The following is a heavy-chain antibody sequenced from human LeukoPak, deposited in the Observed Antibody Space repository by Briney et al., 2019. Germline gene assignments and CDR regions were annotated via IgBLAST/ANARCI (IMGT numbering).Heavy chain of an antibody. CDR1: GFTFSNHG. CDR3: AKVMWTAAGLFDN. J-gene: IGHJ4*02. Sequence: GGSLRLSCAASGFTFSNHGMNWVRQAPGKGLEWVSGISPSGDITYYADSVKGRFTISRDNSKNTLYLQMNSLGAEDTALYYCAKVMWTAAGLFDNWGQGTLVTVSS. CDR2: ISPSGDIT. V-gene: IGHV3-23*01. D-gene: IGHD6-13*01.